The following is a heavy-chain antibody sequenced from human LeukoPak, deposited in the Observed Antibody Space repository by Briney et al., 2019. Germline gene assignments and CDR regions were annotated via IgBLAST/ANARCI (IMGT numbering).Heavy chain of an antibody. CDR2: ISYDGSNK. CDR1: GFSFSSHA. D-gene: IGHD4/OR15-4a*01. Sequence: PGGSLRLSCAASGFSFSSHAMHWVRQAPGKGLEWVTVISYDGSNKYYADSVKGRFIISRDNSKNTVYLQMNSLRVEDTAIYYCAKDLRPDGADNFDHWGQGILVTVSS. V-gene: IGHV3-30-3*01. J-gene: IGHJ4*02. CDR3: AKDLRPDGADNFDH.